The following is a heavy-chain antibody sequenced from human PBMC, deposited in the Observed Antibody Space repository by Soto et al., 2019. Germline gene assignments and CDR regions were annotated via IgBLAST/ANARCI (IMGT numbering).Heavy chain of an antibody. CDR1: GYTFSSHG. V-gene: IGHV1-18*01. CDR3: ARSRYCSGGSCPLNFDY. CDR2: ISAYNGNT. Sequence: QVQLVQSGTEVKKPGAPVKVSCKASGYTFSSHGINWVRQAPGQGPEWMGWISAYNGNTNYAQKVQGRVTMSTDTSTSTAYMELRSLRSDDTAVYYCARSRYCSGGSCPLNFDYWGQGTLVSVSS. D-gene: IGHD2-15*01. J-gene: IGHJ4*02.